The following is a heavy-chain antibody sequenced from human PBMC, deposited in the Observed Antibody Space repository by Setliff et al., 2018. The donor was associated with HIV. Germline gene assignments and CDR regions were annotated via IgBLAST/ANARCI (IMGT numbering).Heavy chain of an antibody. CDR3: ARHRDYGPHYYYYMDV. V-gene: IGHV4-31*03. CDR1: SGSISSGTYY. D-gene: IGHD4-17*01. Sequence: SETLSLTCTVSSGSISSGTYYWSWIRQYPGKGLEWIGYIDYSGSAFYNPSLKSRITISRDTSKNQFSLKMSSVTAADTAVYYCARHRDYGPHYYYYMDVWGKGTTVTVSS. J-gene: IGHJ6*03. CDR2: IDYSGSA.